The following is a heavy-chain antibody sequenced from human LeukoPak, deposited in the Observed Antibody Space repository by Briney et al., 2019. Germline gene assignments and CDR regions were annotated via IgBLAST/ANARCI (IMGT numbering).Heavy chain of an antibody. V-gene: IGHV3-21*01. D-gene: IGHD3-10*01. J-gene: IGHJ4*02. Sequence: GGYLRLSCAASGFTFSSYSMNWVRQAPGKGLEWVSSISSSSSYIYYADSVKGRFTISRDNAKNSLYLQMNSLRAEDTAVYYCASFERNYYGRDYWGQGTLVTVYS. CDR2: ISSSSSYI. CDR1: GFTFSSYS. CDR3: ASFERNYYGRDY.